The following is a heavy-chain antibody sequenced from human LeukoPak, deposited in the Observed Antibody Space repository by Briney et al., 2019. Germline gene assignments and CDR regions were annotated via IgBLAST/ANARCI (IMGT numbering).Heavy chain of an antibody. CDR1: GASIGSYY. Sequence: PSETLSLTCTVSGASIGSYYWSWIRQPPGKGLEWIGYHHHSGSTNYNPSLKSRVTISVDTSKNQFSLKLTSVTAADTAVYYCAEGSMWYGSWGQGTLVTVSS. D-gene: IGHD6-13*01. V-gene: IGHV4-59*01. CDR3: AEGSMWYGS. J-gene: IGHJ5*02. CDR2: HHHSGST.